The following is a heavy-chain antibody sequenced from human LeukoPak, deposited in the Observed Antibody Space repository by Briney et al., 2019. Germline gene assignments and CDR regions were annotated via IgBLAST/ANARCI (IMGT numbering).Heavy chain of an antibody. V-gene: IGHV4-59*01. J-gene: IGHJ4*02. CDR1: GGSISSYY. D-gene: IGHD6-13*01. CDR2: ISYSGTT. CDR3: ARDRGNYFDY. Sequence: ASGTLSLTCTVSGGSISSYYWSWIRQPPGKGLEWIGYISYSGTTNYNPSLKSRVTISVAPSKNQFSLKLRSVTAPDTAVYYCARDRGNYFDYWGQGTLVTVSS.